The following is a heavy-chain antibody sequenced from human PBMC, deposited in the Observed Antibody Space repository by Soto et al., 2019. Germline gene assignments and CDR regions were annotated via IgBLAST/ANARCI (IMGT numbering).Heavy chain of an antibody. CDR2: IWYDGSQQ. D-gene: IGHD6-19*01. V-gene: IGHV3-33*01. CDR1: GFTFSSHG. J-gene: IGHJ4*02. Sequence: QVQLVESGGGVVQPGRSLRLSCAASGFTFSSHGMHWVRQAPGKGLEWVAVIWYDGSQQYYADSVQGRFAISRDQSKNTLYLQMNRLRSEDTALYYCAREIAVAGTLDYWGRGTLVTVSS. CDR3: AREIAVAGTLDY.